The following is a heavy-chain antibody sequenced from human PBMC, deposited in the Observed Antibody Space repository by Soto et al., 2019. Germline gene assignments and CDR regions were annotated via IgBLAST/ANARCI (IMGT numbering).Heavy chain of an antibody. CDR3: ASWYYGSGSYFDSDY. CDR1: GYTFSSYA. D-gene: IGHD3-10*01. Sequence: VASVKVSCKASGYTFSSYAMHWVRQAPGQRLEWMGWINAGNGNTKYSQKFQGRVTITRDTSASTAYMELRSLRSDDTAVYYCASWYYGSGSYFDSDYWGHGTLVTVSS. V-gene: IGHV1-3*01. CDR2: INAGNGNT. J-gene: IGHJ4*01.